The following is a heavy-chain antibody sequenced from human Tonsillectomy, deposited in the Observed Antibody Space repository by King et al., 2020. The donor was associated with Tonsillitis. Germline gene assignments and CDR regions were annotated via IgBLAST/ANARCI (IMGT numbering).Heavy chain of an antibody. J-gene: IGHJ2*01. D-gene: IGHD4-17*01. CDR1: GYTFTSYY. Sequence: QLVQSGAEVKKPGASVKVSCKASGYTFTSYYIHWGRQAPGQGLEWMGIINPTGGSTTYAQKFQGRVTMTRDTSTSTVYMELSSLRSEDTAVYYCVRGPKDYGDYWYFDLWGRGTLVTVSS. CDR2: INPTGGST. V-gene: IGHV1-46*03. CDR3: VRGPKDYGDYWYFDL.